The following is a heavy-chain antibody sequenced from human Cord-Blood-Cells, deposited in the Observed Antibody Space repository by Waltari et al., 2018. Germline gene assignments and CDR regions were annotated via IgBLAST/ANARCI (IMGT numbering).Heavy chain of an antibody. V-gene: IGHV3-21*01. CDR1: GFTFSSYS. J-gene: IGHJ4*02. Sequence: EVQLVVSGGGLVKPGGSLRLSCAASGFTFSSYSMNWVRQAPGKGLEWVSSISSSSSYIYYADSVKGRFTISRDNAKNSLYLQMNSLRAEDTAVYYCAREGYSSGWYVYWGQGTLVTVSS. CDR2: ISSSSSYI. CDR3: AREGYSSGWYVY. D-gene: IGHD6-19*01.